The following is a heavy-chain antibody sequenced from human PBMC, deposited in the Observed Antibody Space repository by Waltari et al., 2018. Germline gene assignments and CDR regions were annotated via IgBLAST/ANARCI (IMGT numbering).Heavy chain of an antibody. CDR1: GGTFSSYA. CDR2: TIPIFGTA. J-gene: IGHJ3*02. D-gene: IGHD5-12*01. V-gene: IGHV1-69*05. CDR3: ARAGSGNSGYAGLGAFDI. Sequence: QVQLVQSGAEVKKPGSSVKVSCKASGGTFSSYAISWVRQAPGQGLEWMGGTIPIFGTANYAQKFQGRVTITTDESTSTAYMELSSLRSEDTAVYSCARAGSGNSGYAGLGAFDIWGQGTTVTVSS.